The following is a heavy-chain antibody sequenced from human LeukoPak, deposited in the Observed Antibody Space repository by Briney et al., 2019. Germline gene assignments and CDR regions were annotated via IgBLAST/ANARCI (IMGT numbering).Heavy chain of an antibody. CDR2: VYHSGST. Sequence: SETLSLTCTVSVYSISSGYYWGWIRQPPGKGLEWIGNVYHSGSTYYNLSLKSRVTISVDTSKNQFSLKLSSVTAADTAVYYCARVSPFGEMYFDYWGQGTLVTVSS. CDR3: ARVSPFGEMYFDY. V-gene: IGHV4-38-2*02. D-gene: IGHD3-10*01. J-gene: IGHJ4*02. CDR1: VYSISSGYY.